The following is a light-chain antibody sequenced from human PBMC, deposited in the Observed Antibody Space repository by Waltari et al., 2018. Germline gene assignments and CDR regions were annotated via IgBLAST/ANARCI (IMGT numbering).Light chain of an antibody. V-gene: IGLV2-11*01. J-gene: IGLJ2*01. Sequence: QAALTQPRSVSGSPGQSVTISCTGSSSDIGGYNYVSWYQQHPGTAPKLMIYEVNKRPSWVSDRFSGSKSGNTASLTISGLQAEDEADYYCSSYSGSNTLIFGGGTRLTVL. CDR2: EVN. CDR3: SSYSGSNTLI. CDR1: SSDIGGYNY.